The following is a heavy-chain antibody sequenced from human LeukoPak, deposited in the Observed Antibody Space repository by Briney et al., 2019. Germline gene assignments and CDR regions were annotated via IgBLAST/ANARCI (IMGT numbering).Heavy chain of an antibody. Sequence: GGSLRLSCAASGFTFSSYSMNWVRQAPGKGLEWVSSISSSSSYIYYADSVKGRFTISRDNAKNSLYLQMNSLRAEDTAVYYCARDLDSSGYYPYYWGQGTLVTVSS. CDR2: ISSSSSYI. J-gene: IGHJ4*02. D-gene: IGHD3-22*01. CDR1: GFTFSSYS. V-gene: IGHV3-21*01. CDR3: ARDLDSSGYYPYY.